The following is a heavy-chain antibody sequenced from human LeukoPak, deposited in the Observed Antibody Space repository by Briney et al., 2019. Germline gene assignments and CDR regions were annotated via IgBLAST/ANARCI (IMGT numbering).Heavy chain of an antibody. CDR1: GSTFSSYW. D-gene: IGHD3-10*01. CDR2: IRYDGSNK. J-gene: IGHJ4*02. V-gene: IGHV3-30*02. Sequence: GGSLRLSCAASGSTFSSYWMSWVRQAPGKGLEWVAFIRYDGSNKYYADSVKGRFTISRDNSKNTLYLQMNSLRAEDTAVYYCAKDGIGYYGSGSYYTGVWYFDYWGQGTLVTVSS. CDR3: AKDGIGYYGSGSYYTGVWYFDY.